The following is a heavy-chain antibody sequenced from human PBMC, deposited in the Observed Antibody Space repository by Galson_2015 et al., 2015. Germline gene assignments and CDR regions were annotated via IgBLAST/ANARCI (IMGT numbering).Heavy chain of an antibody. CDR2: IKSRADGGAT. Sequence: SLRLSCAASGFPFSNVWMSWARQGPGKGLEWVGRIKSRADGGATDYAAPVKGRFTISRHNSKNTLYLQMNSLKTEDTAVYYCTTDPLMTSVTPLDYWGQGSLVTVSS. V-gene: IGHV3-15*01. D-gene: IGHD4-17*01. CDR3: TTDPLMTSVTPLDY. CDR1: GFPFSNVW. J-gene: IGHJ4*02.